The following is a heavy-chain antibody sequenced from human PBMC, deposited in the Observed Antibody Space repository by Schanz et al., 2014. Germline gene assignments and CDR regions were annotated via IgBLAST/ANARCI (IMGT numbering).Heavy chain of an antibody. Sequence: DLEESGGGVVQPGRSLTLSCAVSTSLFSRSVIHWVRQAPGKGLEWVAVMWNDGIKTHYADSGKGRFTISRDTSKNTLYLLLNSLRNEDTAVYYCARDGRPPFYGSGEHYYWGQGTQVTVSS. D-gene: IGHD3-10*01. CDR1: TSLFSRSV. V-gene: IGHV3-30*04. J-gene: IGHJ4*02. CDR2: MWNDGIKT. CDR3: ARDGRPPFYGSGEHYY.